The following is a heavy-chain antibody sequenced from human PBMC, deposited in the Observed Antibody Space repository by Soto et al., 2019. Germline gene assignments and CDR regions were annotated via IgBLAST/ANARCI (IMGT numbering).Heavy chain of an antibody. CDR2: ISGSVGST. J-gene: IGHJ4*02. CDR1: GFTFSDYG. V-gene: IGHV3-23*01. Sequence: EVQLLESGGGLVQPGGSLRLSCVGCGFTFSDYGMSGVRQARGKGVEWVSAISGSVGSTFYADSVKGRFTISRDNSKNTLYLQMNSLRDEDTAVYYCAKDRTIAARNYDEWGQGVLVTVSS. CDR3: AKDRTIAARNYDE. D-gene: IGHD6-6*01.